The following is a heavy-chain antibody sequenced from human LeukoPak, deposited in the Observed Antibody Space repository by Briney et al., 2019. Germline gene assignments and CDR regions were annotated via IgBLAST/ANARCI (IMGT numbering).Heavy chain of an antibody. CDR3: AREPPMVRGVIKYPEFDY. Sequence: GASVKVSCKASGYTFTSYGISWVRQAPGQGLEWMGWISAYNGNTNYAQKLQGRVTMTTDTSTSTAYMELRSLSSDDTAVYYCAREPPMVRGVIKYPEFDYWGQGTLVTVSS. D-gene: IGHD3-10*01. CDR1: GYTFTSYG. CDR2: ISAYNGNT. J-gene: IGHJ4*02. V-gene: IGHV1-18*01.